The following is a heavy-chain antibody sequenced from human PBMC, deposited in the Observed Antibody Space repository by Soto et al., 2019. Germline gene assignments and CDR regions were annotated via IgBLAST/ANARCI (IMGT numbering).Heavy chain of an antibody. CDR2: ILVGGST. CDR3: AKEAATGGGAFDI. CDR1: GFTCRSYD. V-gene: IGHV3-23*01. D-gene: IGHD2-8*02. Sequence: GGSLRLSCVASGFTCRSYDMSWVRQAPGKGLEWVSTILVGGSTHYPDSVKGRFTISRDNSKNTVFLQMNSLTAGDTAVYYCAKEAATGGGAFDICGQGTMVTVSS. J-gene: IGHJ3*02.